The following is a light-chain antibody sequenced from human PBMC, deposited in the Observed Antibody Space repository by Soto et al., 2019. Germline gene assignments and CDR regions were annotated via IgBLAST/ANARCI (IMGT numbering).Light chain of an antibody. Sequence: QSVLTQPASVSGSPGQSITISCTGSSSDVGGYDHASWYQQHPGKAPKIMIYDVSNRPSGVSNRFSGSKSVNTASLTISGLQAEDEADYYCSSYTSSSTLVFGGGTKLTVL. CDR1: SSDVGGYDH. V-gene: IGLV2-14*01. J-gene: IGLJ2*01. CDR2: DVS. CDR3: SSYTSSSTLV.